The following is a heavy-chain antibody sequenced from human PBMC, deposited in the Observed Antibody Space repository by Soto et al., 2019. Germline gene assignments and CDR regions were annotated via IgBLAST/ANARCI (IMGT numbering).Heavy chain of an antibody. Sequence: TSETLSLTCAVYGGSFSGYYWSWIRQPPGKGLEWIGEINHSGSTNYNPSLKSRVTISVDTSKNQFSLKLSSVTAADTAVYYCARLLFPNWFDPWGQGTLVTVSS. CDR3: ARLLFPNWFDP. V-gene: IGHV4-34*01. CDR2: INHSGST. J-gene: IGHJ5*02. CDR1: GGSFSGYY.